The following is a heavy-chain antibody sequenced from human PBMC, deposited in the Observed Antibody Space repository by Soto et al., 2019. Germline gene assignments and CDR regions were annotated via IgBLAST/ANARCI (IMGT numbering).Heavy chain of an antibody. CDR3: TRNRGYSSGYWGQDF. V-gene: IGHV1-69*01. CDR2: IIPMFETT. D-gene: IGHD5-12*01. CDR1: GGAFGSYA. Sequence: QVQLVQSGAEVKKPGSSVKVSCKASGGAFGSYAINWVRQAPGQGLEWMGGIIPMFETTNYAQRFQARVTVTADESTSTVYLELTRLRSEDTGMYYCTRNRGYSSGYWGQDFWGQGTLVTVSS. J-gene: IGHJ4*02.